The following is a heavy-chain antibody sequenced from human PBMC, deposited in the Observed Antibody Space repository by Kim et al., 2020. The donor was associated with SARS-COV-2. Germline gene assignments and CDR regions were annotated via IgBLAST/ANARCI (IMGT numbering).Heavy chain of an antibody. CDR3: ATEGGGSGCYTNWFDP. CDR2: FDPEDGET. J-gene: IGHJ5*02. D-gene: IGHD3-10*01. CDR1: GYTLTELS. Sequence: ASVKVSCKVSGYTLTELSMHWVRQAPGKGREWMGGFDPEDGETIYAQKFQGRVTMTEDTPTDTAYMELSSLRSEDTAVYYCATEGGGSGCYTNWFDPWGQGTLVTVSS. V-gene: IGHV1-24*01.